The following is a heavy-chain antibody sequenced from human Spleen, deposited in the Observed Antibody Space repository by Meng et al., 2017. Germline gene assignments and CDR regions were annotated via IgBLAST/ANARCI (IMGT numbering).Heavy chain of an antibody. V-gene: IGHV3-43*01. CDR1: GFTFDDYT. CDR2: ISWDGGST. CDR3: AKDIVRRVGYYYYGMDV. J-gene: IGHJ6*02. D-gene: IGHD2-21*01. Sequence: GESLKISCAASGFTFDDYTMHWVRQAPGKGLEWVSLISWDGGSTYYADSVKGRFTISRDNSKNSLYLQMNSLRTEDTALYYCAKDIVRRVGYYYYGMDVWGQGTTVTVSS.